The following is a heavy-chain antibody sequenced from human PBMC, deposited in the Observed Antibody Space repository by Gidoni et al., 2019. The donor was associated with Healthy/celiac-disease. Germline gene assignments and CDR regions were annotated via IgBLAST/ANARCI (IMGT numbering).Heavy chain of an antibody. V-gene: IGHV2-26*01. CDR2: IFSNDEK. Sequence: QVTLKESGPVLVKPTETLTRTCTVSGFSLSNARTGVSWIRQPPGKALEWLAHIFSNDEKSYSTSLTSTLTISKDTSKSQVILTMTNMDPVDTATYSCARMGLMYYYYYMDVWGRGTTVTVSS. CDR3: ARMGLMYYYYYMDV. CDR1: GFSLSNARTG. J-gene: IGHJ6*03.